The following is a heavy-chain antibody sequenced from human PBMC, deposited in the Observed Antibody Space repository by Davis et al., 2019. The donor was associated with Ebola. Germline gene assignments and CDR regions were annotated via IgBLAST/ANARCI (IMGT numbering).Heavy chain of an antibody. CDR3: AKDAAPFDSYYYYGMDV. D-gene: IGHD3-22*01. CDR1: GFTFDDYA. J-gene: IGHJ6*02. Sequence: SLKISCATSGFTFDDYAMHWVRQGPGKGLEWVSGISWNSDNIRYADSVKGRFTISRDNAKNSLYLQMSSLTAEDTALYYCAKDAAPFDSYYYYGMDVWGQGTTVTVS. V-gene: IGHV3-9*01. CDR2: ISWNSDNI.